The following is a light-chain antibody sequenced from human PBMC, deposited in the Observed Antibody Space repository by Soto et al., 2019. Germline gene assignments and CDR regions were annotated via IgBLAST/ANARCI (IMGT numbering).Light chain of an antibody. CDR2: GAS. V-gene: IGKV3-20*01. Sequence: EIVLTQSPGTLSLSPGERATLSCRSSQSVSSSYLAWYQQKPGQAPRLVIYGASSRATGIPDRLSGSGSGTDFTLTISRLEPEDFAVYYCQQYGSSPGTFGQGTKVDIK. CDR1: QSVSSSY. J-gene: IGKJ1*01. CDR3: QQYGSSPGT.